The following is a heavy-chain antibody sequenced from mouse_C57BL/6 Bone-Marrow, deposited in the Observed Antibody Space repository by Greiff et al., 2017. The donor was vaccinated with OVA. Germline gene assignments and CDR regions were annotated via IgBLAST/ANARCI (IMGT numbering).Heavy chain of an antibody. J-gene: IGHJ2*01. CDR3: AIYYDYPYYFDY. D-gene: IGHD2-4*01. V-gene: IGHV1-64*01. Sequence: QVQLKQPGAELVKPGASVKLSCKASGYTFTSYWMHWVKQRPGQGLEWIGMIHPNSGSTNYNEKFKSKATLTEDNSSSTAYMQLSSLTSEDYAVYYCAIYYDYPYYFDYWGQGTTLTVSS. CDR1: GYTFTSYW. CDR2: IHPNSGST.